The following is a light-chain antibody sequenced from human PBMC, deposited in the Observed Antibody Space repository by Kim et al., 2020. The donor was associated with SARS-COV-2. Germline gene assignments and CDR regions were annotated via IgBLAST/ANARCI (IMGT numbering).Light chain of an antibody. CDR1: SRYVGSYNL. CDR2: EVS. CDR3: CSYACSSTLV. J-gene: IGLJ2*01. Sequence: GQSIHISCTGPSRYVGSYNLVSSYQQSPGKATKLMIYEVSKLPSGVSNRFSGSRSGNPASLTSSGLQAEDEADYYCCSYACSSTLVFGGGTQLTVL. V-gene: IGLV2-23*02.